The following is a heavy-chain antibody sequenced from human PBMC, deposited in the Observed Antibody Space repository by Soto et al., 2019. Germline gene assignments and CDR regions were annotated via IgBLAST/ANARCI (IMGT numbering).Heavy chain of an antibody. CDR3: ARATHYYYDSSGYYNWFDP. Sequence: TLSLTCAVSEGYIRSGGDSWSWIRQPPGKGLEWIGYIYHSGSTYYNPSLKSRVTISVDRSKNQFSLKLSSVTAADTAVYYCARATHYYYDSSGYYNWFDPWGQGTLVTVSS. D-gene: IGHD3-22*01. J-gene: IGHJ5*02. V-gene: IGHV4-30-2*01. CDR1: EGYIRSGGDS. CDR2: IYHSGST.